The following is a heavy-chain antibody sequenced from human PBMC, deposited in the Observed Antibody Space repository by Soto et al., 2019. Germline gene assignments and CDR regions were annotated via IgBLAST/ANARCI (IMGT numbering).Heavy chain of an antibody. CDR3: ARVKRWELLYYFDY. D-gene: IGHD1-26*01. J-gene: IGHJ4*02. CDR2: IYYSGST. CDR1: GGSVSSGSYY. Sequence: SETLSLTCTVSGGSVSSGSYYWSWIRQPPGKGLEWIGYIYYSGSTNYNPSLKSRVTISVDTSKNQFSLKLSSVTAADTAVYYCARVKRWELLYYFDYWGQGTLVTSPQ. V-gene: IGHV4-61*01.